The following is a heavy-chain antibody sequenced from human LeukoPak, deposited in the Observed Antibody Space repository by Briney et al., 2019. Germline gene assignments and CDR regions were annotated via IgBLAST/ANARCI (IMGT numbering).Heavy chain of an antibody. Sequence: ASVKVSCKASGYNFTGHYMHWVRQAPGQGLEWMGWINPNSGGTNYAQKFQGRVTMTRDTPISTAYMELSRLRSDDTAVYYCARGRACSSTSCYKTGGWFDPWGQGTLVTVSS. J-gene: IGHJ5*02. V-gene: IGHV1-2*02. CDR2: INPNSGGT. CDR1: GYNFTGHY. D-gene: IGHD2-2*02. CDR3: ARGRACSSTSCYKTGGWFDP.